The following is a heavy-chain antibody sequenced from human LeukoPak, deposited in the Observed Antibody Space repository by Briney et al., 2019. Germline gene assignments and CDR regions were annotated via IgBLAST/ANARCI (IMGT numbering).Heavy chain of an antibody. V-gene: IGHV3-15*01. CDR2: IKSKTDGGTT. CDR1: GFTFSNAW. Sequence: PGGSLRLSCAASGFTFSNAWMSWVRQAPGKGLEWVGRIKSKTDGGTTDYAAPVKGRFTISRDNSKNTLYLQMNSLKTEDTAVYYCTTESAYCGGDCYSGYWGQGTLVTVSS. D-gene: IGHD2-21*02. J-gene: IGHJ4*02. CDR3: TTESAYCGGDCYSGY.